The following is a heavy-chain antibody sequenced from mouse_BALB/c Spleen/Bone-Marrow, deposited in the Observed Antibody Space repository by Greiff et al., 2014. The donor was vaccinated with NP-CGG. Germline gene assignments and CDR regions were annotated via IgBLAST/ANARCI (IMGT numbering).Heavy chain of an antibody. Sequence: VQLKQSGAELVKPGASVKLSRTASGFNIKDTYMHWVKQRPEQGLEWIGRIDPANGNTKYDPKFQGKATITADTSSNTAYLQLSSLTSEDTAVYYCALLLRYYAMDYWGQGTSVTVSS. V-gene: IGHV14-3*02. CDR2: IDPANGNT. CDR1: GFNIKDTY. CDR3: ALLLRYYAMDY. D-gene: IGHD1-1*01. J-gene: IGHJ4*01.